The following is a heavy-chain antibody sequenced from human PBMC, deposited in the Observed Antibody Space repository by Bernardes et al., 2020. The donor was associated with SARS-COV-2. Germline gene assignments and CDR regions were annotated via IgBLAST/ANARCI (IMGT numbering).Heavy chain of an antibody. Sequence: GGSLRLSCAGSGFDCSDYWMAWVRQAPGKGLEWVANIKRDGSETYYVDSVKGRFTISRDNAKNLVFLQMYSLRAEDTAIFYCARSAGMDAWGQGTMVTVSS. CDR2: IKRDGSET. V-gene: IGHV3-7*03. CDR3: ARSAGMDA. CDR1: GFDCSDYW. J-gene: IGHJ6*02.